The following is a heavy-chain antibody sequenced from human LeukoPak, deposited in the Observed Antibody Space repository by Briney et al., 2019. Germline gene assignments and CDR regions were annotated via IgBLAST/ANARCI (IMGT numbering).Heavy chain of an antibody. V-gene: IGHV3-30*02. CDR1: GFAFSSRG. Sequence: SGGSLRLSCAASGFAFSSRGMHWVRQAPGKGLDWVAFIRFDGTNTYYADSVKGRFTISRDNSKNTLYVQMNNLRTEDTAVYYCAKGEGYMDVWGKGTTVTVSS. CDR3: AKGEGYMDV. CDR2: IRFDGTNT. J-gene: IGHJ6*03.